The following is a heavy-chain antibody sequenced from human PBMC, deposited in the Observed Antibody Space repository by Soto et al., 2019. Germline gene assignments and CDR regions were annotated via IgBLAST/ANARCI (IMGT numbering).Heavy chain of an antibody. CDR1: GYSFTSYW. V-gene: IGHV5-51*01. CDR3: ASSSTVTRGGSSYYYGMDV. D-gene: IGHD4-17*01. J-gene: IGHJ6*02. CDR2: IYPGDSDT. Sequence: EVQLVQSGAEVKKPGESLKISCKGSGYSFTSYWIGWVRQMPGKGLEWMGIIYPGDSDTRYSPSFQGQVTISADKSISTAYLQWSSLKASDTAMYYCASSSTVTRGGSSYYYGMDVWGQGTTVTVSS.